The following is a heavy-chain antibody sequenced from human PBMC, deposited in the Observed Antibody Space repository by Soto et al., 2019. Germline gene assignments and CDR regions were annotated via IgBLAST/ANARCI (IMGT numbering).Heavy chain of an antibody. V-gene: IGHV6-1*01. CDR3: ARGVTGMVRGVIYNWFDP. CDR2: TYYRSKWYN. D-gene: IGHD3-10*01. Sequence: PSQTLSLTCAISGDSVSSNSAAWNWIRQSPSRGLEWLGRTYYRSKWYNDYAVSVKSRITINPDTSKNQFSLQLNSVTPEDTAVCYCARGVTGMVRGVIYNWFDPWGQGTLVTVSS. CDR1: GDSVSSNSAA. J-gene: IGHJ5*02.